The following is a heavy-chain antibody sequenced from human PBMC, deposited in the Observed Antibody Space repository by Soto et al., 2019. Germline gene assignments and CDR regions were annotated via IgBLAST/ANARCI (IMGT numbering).Heavy chain of an antibody. V-gene: IGHV4-31*03. CDR2: IYFSGNA. J-gene: IGHJ4*02. CDR3: ARAPATWYFDS. CDR1: GGSVGRGAFY. Sequence: PSETLSLTCSVSGGSVGRGAFYWSWIRQHPEKGLEWIGYIYFSGNAYYNPSLKGRVGISLDTSKNQFSLGWTSITAADTAVYDGARAPATWYFDSWGKGALVTVSS. D-gene: IGHD2-15*01.